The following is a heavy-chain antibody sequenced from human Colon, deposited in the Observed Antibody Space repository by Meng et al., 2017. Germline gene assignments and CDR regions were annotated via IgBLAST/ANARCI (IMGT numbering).Heavy chain of an antibody. D-gene: IGHD6-19*01. CDR2: ISWDSGSI. J-gene: IGHJ6*02. Sequence: GGSLRLSCAASGFNFDDYAMHWVRQPPGKGLEWVSGISWDSGSIAYADSVQGRFTISRDNAKNSLYLQVNSLRPEDTALYYCAKGVGKWLVHFYGMDVWGQGTTVTVSS. CDR1: GFNFDDYA. CDR3: AKGVGKWLVHFYGMDV. V-gene: IGHV3-9*01.